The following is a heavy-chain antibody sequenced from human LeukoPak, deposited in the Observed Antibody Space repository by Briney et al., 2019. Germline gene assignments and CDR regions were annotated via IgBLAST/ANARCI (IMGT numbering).Heavy chain of an antibody. CDR3: ARFYNAHDNLDI. D-gene: IGHD1-20*01. CDR2: IYYSGST. J-gene: IGHJ3*02. CDR1: GGSIRSRNYY. V-gene: IGHV4-39*01. Sequence: PSETLSLTCTVSGGSIRSRNYYWGWIRQPPGKGLQWIGGIYYSGSTYYNPSLKSRVTISVDTSKNQLSLKLSSVTAADTAVYYCARFYNAHDNLDIWGQGIMVTVSS.